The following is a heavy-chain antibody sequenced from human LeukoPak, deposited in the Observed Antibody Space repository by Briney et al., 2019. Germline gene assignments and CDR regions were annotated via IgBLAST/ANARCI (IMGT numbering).Heavy chain of an antibody. CDR3: ASVRGGYFDY. CDR2: IYYSGRT. J-gene: IGHJ4*02. V-gene: IGHV4-59*01. Sequence: SETLSLTCTVSGGSISSYYWNWIRQPPGKGLEWIGYIYYSGRTSYNPSLKSRVTISVDTSKNQFSLKLSSVTAADTAVYYCASVRGGYFDYWGQGTLVTVSS. D-gene: IGHD3-10*01. CDR1: GGSISSYY.